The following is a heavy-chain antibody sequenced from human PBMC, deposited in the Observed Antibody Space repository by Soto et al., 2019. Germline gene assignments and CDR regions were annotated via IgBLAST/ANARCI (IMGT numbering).Heavy chain of an antibody. CDR3: ARRYYYFYGMDV. J-gene: IGHJ6*02. Sequence: QVQLVQSGAEVRKPGASVKVSCKASGYTFTSYDISWVRQATGQGLEWMGWMNPNSGNPGYAQNFQGRVTMTRNTSISTAYMELTDLRSEDTAVYFCARRYYYFYGMDVWGQGTTVTVSS. CDR1: GYTFTSYD. V-gene: IGHV1-8*01. CDR2: MNPNSGNP.